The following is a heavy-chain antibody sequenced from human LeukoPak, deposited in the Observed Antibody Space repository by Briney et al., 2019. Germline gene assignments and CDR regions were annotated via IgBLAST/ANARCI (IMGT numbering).Heavy chain of an antibody. CDR1: GVSISSYY. D-gene: IGHD1-7*01. J-gene: IGHJ6*02. V-gene: IGHV4-59*01. Sequence: SETLSLTCTVSGVSISSYYWGWIRQPPGKGLEWIGYIYYSGSTNYNPSLKSRVTISVDTSKNQFSLKLSSVTAADTAVYYCARDNWNYGSSMDVWGQGTTVTVSS. CDR2: IYYSGST. CDR3: ARDNWNYGSSMDV.